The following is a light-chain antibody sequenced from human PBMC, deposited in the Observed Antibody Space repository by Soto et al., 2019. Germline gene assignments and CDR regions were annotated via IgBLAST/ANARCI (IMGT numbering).Light chain of an antibody. CDR1: GSSIGTNT. CDR2: CNN. CDR3: AAWDGSLNNVL. J-gene: IGLJ2*01. V-gene: IGLV1-44*01. Sequence: QSVLTQPPSASGTPGQRVTISCSGSGSSIGTNTVNWYRQLPGTAPKLLTYCNNQRPSGVPDRFSGSKSGTSASLAISGLQSEDEADYYCAAWDGSLNNVLFGGGTKLTVL.